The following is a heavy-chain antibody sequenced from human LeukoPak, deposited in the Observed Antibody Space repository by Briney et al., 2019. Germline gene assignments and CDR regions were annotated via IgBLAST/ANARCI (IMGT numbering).Heavy chain of an antibody. V-gene: IGHV1-69*05. Sequence: ASVKVSCKASGGTFSSYAISWVRQAPGQGLEWMGGIIPIFGTANYAQKFQGRVTITTDESTSTAYMELSSLRSEDTVVYYCAREPGYYDSSGSPLYYWGQGTLVTVSS. J-gene: IGHJ4*02. CDR3: AREPGYYDSSGSPLYY. D-gene: IGHD3-22*01. CDR1: GGTFSSYA. CDR2: IIPIFGTA.